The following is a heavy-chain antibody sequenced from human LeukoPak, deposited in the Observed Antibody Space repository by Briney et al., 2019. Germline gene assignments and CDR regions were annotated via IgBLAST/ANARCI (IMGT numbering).Heavy chain of an antibody. CDR2: IYYSGST. CDR1: GGSISSSSYD. Sequence: SETLSLTCTVSGGSISSSSYDWGWIRQPPGKGLEWIGSIYYSGSTYFNPSLKSRVTISVDTSNNQFSLKLSSVTAADTAVYYCARDRVDQAMVRYYYMDVWGKGTTVTVSS. CDR3: ARDRVDQAMVRYYYMDV. J-gene: IGHJ6*03. V-gene: IGHV4-39*07. D-gene: IGHD5-18*01.